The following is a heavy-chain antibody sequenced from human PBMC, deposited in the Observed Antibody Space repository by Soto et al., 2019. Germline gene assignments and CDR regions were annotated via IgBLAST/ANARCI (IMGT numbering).Heavy chain of an antibody. D-gene: IGHD6-13*01. J-gene: IGHJ4*02. V-gene: IGHV3-21*01. CDR2: ISSSSSYM. CDR1: GFTFSSYS. Sequence: GSLRLSCAASGFTFSSYSMNWVRQAPGKGLEWVSSISSSSSYMYYADSVKSRFTISRDNAKNSLYLQMNSLRAEDTAVYYCARDERYSSSWNYWGQGTLVTVSS. CDR3: ARDERYSSSWNY.